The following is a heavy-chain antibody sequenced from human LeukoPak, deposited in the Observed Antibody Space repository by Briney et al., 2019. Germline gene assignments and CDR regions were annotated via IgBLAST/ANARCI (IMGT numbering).Heavy chain of an antibody. CDR2: IKQDGSEK. Sequence: GESLKISCAASGFTFSNYWMSWVRQAPGKGLEWVANIKQDGSEKYYVDSVRGRFTISRDNAKNSLYLQMNSLRAEDTAVYYCAREDFWSGYFDYWGQGTLVTVSS. CDR1: GFTFSNYW. D-gene: IGHD3-3*01. J-gene: IGHJ4*02. CDR3: AREDFWSGYFDY. V-gene: IGHV3-7*01.